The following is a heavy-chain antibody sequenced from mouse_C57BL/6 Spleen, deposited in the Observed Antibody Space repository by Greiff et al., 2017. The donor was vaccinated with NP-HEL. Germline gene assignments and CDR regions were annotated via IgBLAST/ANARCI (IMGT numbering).Heavy chain of an antibody. J-gene: IGHJ2*01. V-gene: IGHV1-69*01. CDR2: IDPSDSYT. Sequence: QVQLQQPGAELVMPGASVKLSCKASGYTFTSYWMHWVKQRPGQGLEWIGEIDPSDSYTNYNQKFKGKSTLTVDKSSSTAYMQLSSLTSEDSAVYYCARRDYYTLDYWGQGTTLTVSS. CDR3: ARRDYYTLDY. D-gene: IGHD2-12*01. CDR1: GYTFTSYW.